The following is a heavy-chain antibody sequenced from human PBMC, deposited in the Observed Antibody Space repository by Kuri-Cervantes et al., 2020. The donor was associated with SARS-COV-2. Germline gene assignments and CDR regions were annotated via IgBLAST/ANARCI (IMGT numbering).Heavy chain of an antibody. J-gene: IGHJ6*03. V-gene: IGHV4-59*11. D-gene: IGHD5-12*01. Sequence: SETLSLTCTVSGGSISSHYWSWIRQPPGKGLEWIGYIYYSGSTNYNPSLKSRVTISVDTSKSQFSLTLTSVTAADTAVYYCARGAKVATSEYYHYMDVWGKGTTVTVSS. CDR3: ARGAKVATSEYYHYMDV. CDR1: GGSISSHY. CDR2: IYYSGST.